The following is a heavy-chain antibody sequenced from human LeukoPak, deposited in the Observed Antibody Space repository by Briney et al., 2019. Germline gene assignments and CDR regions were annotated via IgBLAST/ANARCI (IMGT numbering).Heavy chain of an antibody. V-gene: IGHV4-4*07. CDR2: IYTSGST. CDR1: GGSISSYY. D-gene: IGHD3-10*01. CDR3: ARVSVYGSGKMWFDP. J-gene: IGHJ5*02. Sequence: SETLSLTCTVSGGSISSYYWSWIRQPAGKGLEWIGRIYTSGSTNYNPPLKSRVTMSVDTSKNQFSLKLSSVTAADTAVYYCARVSVYGSGKMWFDPWGQGTLVTVSS.